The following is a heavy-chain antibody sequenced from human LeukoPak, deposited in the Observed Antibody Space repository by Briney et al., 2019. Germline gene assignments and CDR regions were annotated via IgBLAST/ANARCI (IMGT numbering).Heavy chain of an antibody. Sequence: SVKVSCKASGGTFGSYAISWVRQAPGQGLEWMGGIIPIFGTANYAQKFQGRVTITADESTSTAYMELSSLRSEDTAVYYCAKDGDCSGGSCYDYWGQGTLVTVSS. D-gene: IGHD2-15*01. CDR3: AKDGDCSGGSCYDY. J-gene: IGHJ4*02. CDR2: IIPIFGTA. V-gene: IGHV1-69*13. CDR1: GGTFGSYA.